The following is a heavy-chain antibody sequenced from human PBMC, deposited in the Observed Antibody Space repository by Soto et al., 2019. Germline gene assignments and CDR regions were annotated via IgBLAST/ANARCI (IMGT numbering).Heavy chain of an antibody. J-gene: IGHJ4*02. V-gene: IGHV3-23*01. CDR1: GFTFSNYA. CDR3: ARTDKFNAHSSGCANRFDY. CDR2: LTSGGGS. Sequence: EVQLLESGGGLVQPGGSLRLFCAASGFTFSNYAMTWVRQAPGKGLEWVSTLTSGGGSYYGDTVRGRFTISRDNSKSTLYLQMNSLRAEDTAVYYCARTDKFNAHSSGCANRFDYRGQGTLVTVSS. D-gene: IGHD3-22*01.